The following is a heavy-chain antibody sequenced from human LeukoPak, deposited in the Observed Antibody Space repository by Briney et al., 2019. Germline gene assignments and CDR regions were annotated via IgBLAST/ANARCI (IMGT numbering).Heavy chain of an antibody. CDR1: GYTFTGYY. J-gene: IGHJ4*02. V-gene: IGHV1-2*02. Sequence: ASVKVSCKASGYTFTGYYMHWVRQTPGQGLEWMGWINPNSGGTNYAQKFQGRVTMTRDTSISTAHMELSRLRSDDTAVYYCATVKDYSNYFDYWGQGTLVTVSS. CDR2: INPNSGGT. CDR3: ATVKDYSNYFDY. D-gene: IGHD4-11*01.